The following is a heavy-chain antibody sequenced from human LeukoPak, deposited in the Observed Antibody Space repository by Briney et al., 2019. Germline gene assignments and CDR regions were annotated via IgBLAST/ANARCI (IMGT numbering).Heavy chain of an antibody. D-gene: IGHD2-2*03. CDR2: ISGSGGTT. V-gene: IGHV3-23*01. CDR3: AKDWMYYFDY. Sequence: GGSLRLSCAASGFTFSSYAMNWVRQAPGKGLEWVSVISGSGGTTYYADSVKGRFTISRDNSKNTLYLQVNSLRAEDTAVYYCAKDWMYYFDYWGQGTLVTVSS. CDR1: GFTFSSYA. J-gene: IGHJ4*02.